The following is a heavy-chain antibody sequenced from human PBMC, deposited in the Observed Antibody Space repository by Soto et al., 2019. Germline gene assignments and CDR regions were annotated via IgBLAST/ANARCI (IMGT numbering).Heavy chain of an antibody. J-gene: IGHJ4*02. CDR2: ISSTTNYI. CDR1: GFTFSRYS. Sequence: PWGSLRLSCAASGFTFSRYSMSFVRQSPGKGLEWVSSISSTTNYIYYGDSMKGRFTISRDNAKNSLYLEMNSLRAEDTAVYYCARESEDLTSNFDYWGQGTLVTVSS. V-gene: IGHV3-21*06. CDR3: ARESEDLTSNFDY.